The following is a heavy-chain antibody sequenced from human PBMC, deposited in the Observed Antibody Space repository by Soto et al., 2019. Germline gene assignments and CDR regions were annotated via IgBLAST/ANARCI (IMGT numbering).Heavy chain of an antibody. Sequence: GASVKVSCKASGYTFTSYYMHWVRQAPGQGLEWMGIINPSGGSTSYAQKFQGRVTMTRDTSTSTVYMELSSLRSEDTAVYYCARDATFITMVRAQLYCDYWGQGTLVTVSS. CDR3: ARDATFITMVRAQLYCDY. D-gene: IGHD3-10*01. J-gene: IGHJ4*02. V-gene: IGHV1-46*01. CDR2: INPSGGST. CDR1: GYTFTSYY.